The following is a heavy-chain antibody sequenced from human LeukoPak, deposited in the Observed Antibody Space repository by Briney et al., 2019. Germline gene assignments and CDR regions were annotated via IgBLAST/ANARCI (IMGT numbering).Heavy chain of an antibody. CDR1: GGSFSGYY. CDR3: ARSPGGY. Sequence: SETLSLTCAVYGGSFSGYYWSWIRQPPGKGLEWIGEINHSGSSNYNPSLKSRVTISVDTSKNQFSLKLSSVTAADTAVYYCARSPGGYWGQGTLVTVSS. CDR2: INHSGSS. J-gene: IGHJ4*02. V-gene: IGHV4-34*01. D-gene: IGHD3-22*01.